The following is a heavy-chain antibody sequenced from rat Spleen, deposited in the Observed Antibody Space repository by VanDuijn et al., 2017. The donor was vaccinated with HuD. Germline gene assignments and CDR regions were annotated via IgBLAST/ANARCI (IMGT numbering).Heavy chain of an antibody. J-gene: IGHJ2*01. D-gene: IGHD1-11*01. CDR2: IGYDGGIT. CDR3: ARGGFFRY. Sequence: EVQLVESGGGLVQPGRSMKLSCAASGFTFSDYYLAWVRQAPKKGLEWVATIGYDGGITHYRDSVRGRFTISRDNAKSTLYLQMDSLRSEDTATYHCARGGFFRYWGQGVMVTVSS. CDR1: GFTFSDYY. V-gene: IGHV5-7*01.